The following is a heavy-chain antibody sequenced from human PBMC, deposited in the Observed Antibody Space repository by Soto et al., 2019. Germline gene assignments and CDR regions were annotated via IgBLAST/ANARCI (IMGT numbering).Heavy chain of an antibody. CDR1: GGPFSSYA. V-gene: IGHV1-69*06. J-gene: IGHJ6*04. CDR2: IIPIFGTA. D-gene: IGHD6-13*01. Sequence: SSVQVSCKASGGPFSSYAISWVRQAPGQGLAWMGGIIPIFGTANYAQKFQGRVTITADKSTSTAYMELSSLRSEDTAVYYCARPNRIASRPGPPYYCGISVCGKRTKVTVAS. CDR3: ARPNRIASRPGPPYYCGISV.